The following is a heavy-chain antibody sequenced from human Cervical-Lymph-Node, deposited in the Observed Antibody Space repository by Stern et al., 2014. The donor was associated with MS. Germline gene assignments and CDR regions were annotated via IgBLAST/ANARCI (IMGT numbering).Heavy chain of an antibody. J-gene: IGHJ4*02. CDR2: IIPIFHRT. CDR1: GGTVGSYA. CDR3: ATGADATYYFDL. Sequence: VQLVQSGAEVKRPGSSVKVSCRASGGTVGSYAINWVRQAPGQGLEWIGGIIPIFHRTNYAQKFQGRVSVFADESTNTAYMELSRLKSEDTAVYYCATGADATYYFDLWGQGTLVTVSS. D-gene: IGHD1-26*01. V-gene: IGHV1-69*01.